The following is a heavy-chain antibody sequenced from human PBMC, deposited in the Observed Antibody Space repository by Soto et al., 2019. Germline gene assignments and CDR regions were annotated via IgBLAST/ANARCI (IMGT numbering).Heavy chain of an antibody. J-gene: IGHJ5*02. D-gene: IGHD5-12*01. CDR2: IYYSGST. Sequence: QVQLQESGPGLVKPSETLSVTCTVSGGSVSSRSHFWSWIRQPPGGGLQWIGYIYYSGSTNYNPSLKSRATLSVDTSRNQFSLRLTSVTAADTAVYYCARYDAESGSKKLDPWGQGTLVTVSS. CDR1: GGSVSSRSHF. CDR3: ARYDAESGSKKLDP. V-gene: IGHV4-61*01.